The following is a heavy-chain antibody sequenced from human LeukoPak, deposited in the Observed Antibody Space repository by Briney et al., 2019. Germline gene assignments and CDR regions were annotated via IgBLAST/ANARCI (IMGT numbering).Heavy chain of an antibody. D-gene: IGHD3-10*01. CDR3: ASRSGSYSIDY. V-gene: IGHV1-69*06. CDR1: GYSFTNYA. Sequence: GASVKVSCKASGYSFTNYAIHWVRQAPGQRLEWMGGIIPIFGTANYAQKFQGRVTITADKSTSTAYMELSSLRSEDTAVYYCASRSGSYSIDYWGQGTLVTVSS. J-gene: IGHJ4*02. CDR2: IIPIFGTA.